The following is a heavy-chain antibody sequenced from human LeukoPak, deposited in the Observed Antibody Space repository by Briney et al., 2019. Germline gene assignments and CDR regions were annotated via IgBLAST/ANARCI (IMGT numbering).Heavy chain of an antibody. V-gene: IGHV4-34*01. D-gene: IGHD3-10*01. Sequence: PSETLSLTCAVYGGSFSGYYWSWIRQHPGKGLEWLGEINHSGSTNYNPSLKSRVTISVDTSKNQFSLKLSSVTAADTAVYYCASWMVRGSGNYYNRPWGMDFWGKGTSVTVSS. CDR3: ASWMVRGSGNYYNRPWGMDF. CDR1: GGSFSGYY. CDR2: INHSGST. J-gene: IGHJ6*04.